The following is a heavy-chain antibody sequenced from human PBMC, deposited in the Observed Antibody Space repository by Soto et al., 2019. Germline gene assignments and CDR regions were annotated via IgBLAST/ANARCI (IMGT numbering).Heavy chain of an antibody. CDR3: ARGHLSLYYYASSGFDP. Sequence: ASVKVSCKASGYTFTSYDINWVRQAPGQGLEWMGWMDPNSGNTGYAQKFQGRVTMTRNTSISTAYMELSSLRSEDTAVYYCARGHLSLYYYASSGFDPWGQGPQLTLSS. J-gene: IGHJ5*02. D-gene: IGHD3-22*01. CDR2: MDPNSGNT. CDR1: GYTFTSYD. V-gene: IGHV1-8*01.